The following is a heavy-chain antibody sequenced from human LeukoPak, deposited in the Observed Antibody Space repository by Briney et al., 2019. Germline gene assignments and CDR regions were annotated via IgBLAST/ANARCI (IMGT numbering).Heavy chain of an antibody. Sequence: GGSLRLSCAASGFTVSSSYVNWVRQAPGKGLEWVSIVYSGGGTDYTGSVRGRFTISRDNSKNTLHLQMDNLRAEDTAVYYCARGFHFYASGSYSGAFDYWGQGTLVTVSS. CDR3: ARGFHFYASGSYSGAFDY. CDR1: GFTVSSSY. CDR2: VYSGGGT. J-gene: IGHJ4*02. V-gene: IGHV3-53*01. D-gene: IGHD3-10*01.